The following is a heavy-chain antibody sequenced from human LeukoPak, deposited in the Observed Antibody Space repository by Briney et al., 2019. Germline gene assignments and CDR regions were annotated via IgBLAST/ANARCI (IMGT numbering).Heavy chain of an antibody. CDR2: IYSGGST. Sequence: PGGSLRLSCAASGFTVSSNYMSWVRQAPRKGLECVSVIYSGGSTYYADSVKGRFTISRDNSKNTLYLQMNSLRAEDTAVYYCARESNFWRGNYFDYWGQRTLVTVSS. D-gene: IGHD3-3*01. J-gene: IGHJ4*02. V-gene: IGHV3-66*02. CDR1: GFTVSSNY. CDR3: ARESNFWRGNYFDY.